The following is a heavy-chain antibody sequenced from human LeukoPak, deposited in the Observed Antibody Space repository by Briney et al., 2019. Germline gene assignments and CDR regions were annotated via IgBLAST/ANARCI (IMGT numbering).Heavy chain of an antibody. CDR3: ARDAGSLLLDY. D-gene: IGHD3-10*01. CDR1: GGSISSYY. Sequence: KPSETLSLTCTVSGGSISSYYWSWIRQPPGKGLEWIGYIYYSGSTYYNPSLKSRVTISVDTSKNQFSLKLSSVTAADTAVYYCARDAGSLLLDYWGQGTLVTVSS. V-gene: IGHV4-30-4*08. J-gene: IGHJ4*02. CDR2: IYYSGST.